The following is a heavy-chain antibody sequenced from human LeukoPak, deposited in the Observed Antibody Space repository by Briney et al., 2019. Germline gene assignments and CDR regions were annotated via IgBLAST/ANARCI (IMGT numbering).Heavy chain of an antibody. D-gene: IGHD6-19*01. V-gene: IGHV3-23*01. Sequence: GGSLRLSCSASGFTVSSDYMSCVRQAPGKGLTWVSGISGSGGTTYYADSVKGRFTISRDNSKNTLYLQMNSLRAEDTAVYYCAKDHEQWLTYFDYWGRGTLVTVSS. CDR1: GFTVSSDY. J-gene: IGHJ4*02. CDR3: AKDHEQWLTYFDY. CDR2: ISGSGGTT.